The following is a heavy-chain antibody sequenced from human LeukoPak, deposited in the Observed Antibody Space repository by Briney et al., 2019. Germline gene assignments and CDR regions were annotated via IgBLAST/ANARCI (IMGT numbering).Heavy chain of an antibody. V-gene: IGHV4-59*08. CDR1: GGSISSYY. CDR3: ARQIVGATSFDY. CDR2: IYHSGST. D-gene: IGHD1-26*01. Sequence: SETLSLTCTVSGGSISSYYWSWIRQPPGKGLEWIGSIYHSGSTYYNPSLKSRVTISVDTSKNQFSLKLSSVTAADTAVYYCARQIVGATSFDYWGQGTLVTVSS. J-gene: IGHJ4*02.